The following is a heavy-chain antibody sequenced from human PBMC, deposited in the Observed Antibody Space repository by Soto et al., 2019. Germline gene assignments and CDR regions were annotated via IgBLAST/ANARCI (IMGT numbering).Heavy chain of an antibody. CDR1: GFTFSGSA. CDR3: TRRGGEVAGTSPYYYYGMDV. Sequence: GGSLRLSCAASGFTFSGSAMHWVRQASGKGLEWVGRIRSKANSYATAYAASVKGRFTISRDDSKNTAYLQMNSLKTEDTAVYYCTRRGGEVAGTSPYYYYGMDVWGQGTTVTVSS. CDR2: IRSKANSYAT. J-gene: IGHJ6*02. D-gene: IGHD6-19*01. V-gene: IGHV3-73*01.